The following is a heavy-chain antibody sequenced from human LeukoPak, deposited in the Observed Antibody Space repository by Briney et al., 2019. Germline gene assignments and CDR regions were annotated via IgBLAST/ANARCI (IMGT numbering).Heavy chain of an antibody. J-gene: IGHJ4*02. D-gene: IGHD5-18*01. V-gene: IGHV3-64*01. Sequence: PGGSLRLSCAASGFTFSSYAMHWVRQAPGKGLEYVSAISSNGGSTYYTNSVKGRFTISRDNSKNTLYLQMGSLRAEDMAVYYCARGYNYGYPEPFDYWGQGTLVTVSS. CDR3: ARGYNYGYPEPFDY. CDR1: GFTFSSYA. CDR2: ISSNGGST.